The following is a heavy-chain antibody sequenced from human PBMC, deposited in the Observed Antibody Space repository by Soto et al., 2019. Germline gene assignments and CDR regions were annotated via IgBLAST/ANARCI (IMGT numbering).Heavy chain of an antibody. CDR1: GGSISSGGYY. J-gene: IGHJ3*02. V-gene: IGHV4-31*03. Sequence: QVQLQESGPGLVKPSQTLSLTCTVSGGSISSGGYYWSWIRQHPGKGLEWIGYIYYSGSTYYNPSLKSRVTRSVDTSKNQFALKLSSVTAADTAVYDCARTAESTDAFDIWGQGTMVTVSS. CDR3: ARTAESTDAFDI. D-gene: IGHD3-10*01. CDR2: IYYSGST.